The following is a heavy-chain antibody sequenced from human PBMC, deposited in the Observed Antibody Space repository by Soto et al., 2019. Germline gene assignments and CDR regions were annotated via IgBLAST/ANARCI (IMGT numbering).Heavy chain of an antibody. D-gene: IGHD3-9*01. CDR3: ARGTKPIDY. CDR2: INAGNGNT. J-gene: IGHJ4*02. V-gene: IGHV1-3*01. Sequence: QVQLVQSGAEVKKPGASVKVSCKASGYTFTNYAMHWVRQAPGQRLEWMGWINAGNGNTKYSQKLQGRVTITRDTSASTAYMELSSLRSEDTAVYYCARGTKPIDYWGQGTLVTVSS. CDR1: GYTFTNYA.